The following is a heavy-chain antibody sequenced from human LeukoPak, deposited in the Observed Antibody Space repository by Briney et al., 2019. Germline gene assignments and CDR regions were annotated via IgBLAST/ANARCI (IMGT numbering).Heavy chain of an antibody. CDR3: ARRIGPHGGDY. J-gene: IGHJ4*02. D-gene: IGHD2-21*01. CDR2: MNTNSGNT. CDR1: GSTFTSYV. V-gene: IGHV1-8*01. Sequence: ASVDFSCKASGSTFTSYVINWVRPATGQGHEWVGWMNTNSGNTGAPQKFQGRVTMTRTTSISTAYMELSSLRSEDAAVYCCARRIGPHGGDYWGQGTLVTVSS.